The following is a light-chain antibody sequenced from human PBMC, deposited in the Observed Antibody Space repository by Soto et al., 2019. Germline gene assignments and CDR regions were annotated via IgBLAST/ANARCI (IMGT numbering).Light chain of an antibody. CDR1: QSVSSSY. CDR2: GAS. CDR3: QQRSNWLIT. J-gene: IGKJ5*01. V-gene: IGKV3D-20*02. Sequence: EIVLTQSPGTLSLSPGERATLSCRASQSVSSSYLAWYQQKPGQAPRLLICGASSRATGIPDRFSGSGSGTDFTLTISSLEPEDFAVYYCQQRSNWLITFGQGTRLEIK.